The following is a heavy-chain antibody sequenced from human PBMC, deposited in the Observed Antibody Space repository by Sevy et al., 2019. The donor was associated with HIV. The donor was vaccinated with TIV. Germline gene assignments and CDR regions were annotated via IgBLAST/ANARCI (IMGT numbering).Heavy chain of an antibody. D-gene: IGHD1-26*01. J-gene: IGHJ4*02. CDR2: IYYNGHI. V-gene: IGHV4-59*08. CDR3: AGENAWGRGYS. Sequence: SETLSLTCTVSGGSITSLYWNWIRQPPGKGLEWIANIYYNGHINYNPSLKSRVTLSLDPSKNQVSLRLSSVTAADTAMYYCAGENAWGRGYSWGQGTLVTVSS. CDR1: GGSITSLY.